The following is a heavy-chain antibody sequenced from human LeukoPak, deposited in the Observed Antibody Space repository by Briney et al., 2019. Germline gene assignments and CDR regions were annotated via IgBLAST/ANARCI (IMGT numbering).Heavy chain of an antibody. CDR3: AKTQGYYDA. CDR2: IYGSDDKT. CDR1: GFTFSNYA. D-gene: IGHD2-15*01. J-gene: IGHJ5*02. Sequence: GGSLRLSCVASGFTFSNYAMSWIRQAPGKGLELVSGIYGSDDKTVYGDAVKGRFTISRDNSKNTLYLQMNSLRADDTAVYYCAKTQGYYDAWGQGALVTVSS. V-gene: IGHV3-23*01.